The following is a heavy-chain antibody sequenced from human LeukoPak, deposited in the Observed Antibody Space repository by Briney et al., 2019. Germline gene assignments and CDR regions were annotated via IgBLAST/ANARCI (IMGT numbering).Heavy chain of an antibody. CDR1: GGSISSGDYS. CDR2: IYHSGST. Sequence: SETLSLTCAVSGGSISSGDYSWSWIRQPPGKGLEWIGYIYHSGSTYYNPSLKSRVTISVDRSKNQFPLKLSSVTAADTAVYYCARMDSSGYYFGVDYWGQGTLVTVSS. D-gene: IGHD3-22*01. V-gene: IGHV4-30-2*01. J-gene: IGHJ4*02. CDR3: ARMDSSGYYFGVDY.